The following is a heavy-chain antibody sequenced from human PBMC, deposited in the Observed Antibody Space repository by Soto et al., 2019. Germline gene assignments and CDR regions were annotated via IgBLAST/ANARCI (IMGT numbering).Heavy chain of an antibody. CDR1: GGSISSYY. V-gene: IGHV4-59*08. J-gene: IGHJ4*02. CDR2: IYYSGST. CDR3: ARHGRRANIDY. D-gene: IGHD1-26*01. Sequence: SETLSLTCTVSGGSISSYYWSWIRQPPGKGLEWIGYIYYSGSTNYNPSLKSRVTISVDTSKNQFSLKLSSVTAADTAVYYCARHGRRANIDYWGQGTLVTVSS.